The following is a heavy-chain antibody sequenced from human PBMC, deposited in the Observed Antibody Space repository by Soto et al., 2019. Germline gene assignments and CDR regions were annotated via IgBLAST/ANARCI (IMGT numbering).Heavy chain of an antibody. V-gene: IGHV3-33*01. CDR1: GFTFRNYG. D-gene: IGHD3-10*02. CDR2: IWYDGSNK. J-gene: IGHJ5*02. Sequence: QVQLVEAGGGVVQPGRSLRLSCAASGFTFRNYGMHWVRQAPGKGLEWLAVIWYDGSNKYYADSVKGRFTISRDNSKNTLYLEMNSLRDGDTAVYYCARDVRSRRYDLWGQGTLVIVSS. CDR3: ARDVRSRRYDL.